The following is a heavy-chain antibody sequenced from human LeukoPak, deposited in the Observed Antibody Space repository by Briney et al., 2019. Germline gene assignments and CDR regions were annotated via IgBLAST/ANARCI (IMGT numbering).Heavy chain of an antibody. J-gene: IGHJ4*02. CDR1: GFTFSSYA. Sequence: GGSLRLSCAASGFTFSSYAMHWVRQAPGKGLEWVAVISYDGSNKYYADSVKGRFTISRDNSKNTLYLQMNSLRAEDTAVYYCAKGGRFIPYDGGFDYWGQGTLVTVSS. CDR3: AKGGRFIPYDGGFDY. D-gene: IGHD3-16*01. CDR2: ISYDGSNK. V-gene: IGHV3-30-3*01.